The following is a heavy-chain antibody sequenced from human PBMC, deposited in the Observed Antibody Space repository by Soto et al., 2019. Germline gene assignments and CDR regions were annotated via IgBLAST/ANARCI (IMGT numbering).Heavy chain of an antibody. CDR3: ATQRSEWDRSFDY. CDR1: GYTFTGYY. Sequence: QVQLVQSGAEVKKPGASVKVSCKASGYTFTGYYMHWVRQAPGQGLEWMGWINPNSGGTNYAQKFQGWVXXTXHXXISTAYMELSRLRSDDTAVYYCATQRSEWDRSFDYWGQGTLVTVSS. CDR2: INPNSGGT. D-gene: IGHD1-26*01. V-gene: IGHV1-2*04. J-gene: IGHJ4*02.